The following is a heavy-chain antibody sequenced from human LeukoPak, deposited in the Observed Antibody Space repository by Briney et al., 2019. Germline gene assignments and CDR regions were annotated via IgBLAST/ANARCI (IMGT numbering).Heavy chain of an antibody. CDR1: GGTFSSYA. CDR3: ARVGSGSYYGGRPFDY. CDR2: IIPIFGTA. D-gene: IGHD1-26*01. J-gene: IGHJ4*02. Sequence: SVKVSCKASGGTFSSYAISWVRQAPGQGLEWMGGIIPIFGTANYAQKFQGRVTITADKSTSTAYMELSSLRSEDTAVYYCARVGSGSYYGGRPFDYWGQGTLVTVSS. V-gene: IGHV1-69*06.